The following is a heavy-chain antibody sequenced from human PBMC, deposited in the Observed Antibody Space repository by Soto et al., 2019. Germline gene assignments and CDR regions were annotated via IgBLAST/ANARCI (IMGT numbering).Heavy chain of an antibody. CDR3: ASRYCTDGVCPFDY. Sequence: EVQMVESGGGQVNPGGSLRLSCVASGFTFSSYSLSWVRQAPGQGLEWVSSISSGGRFTYYADSVKGRLTISRDNAKNSLYLQMSSLRVEDTAVYYCASRYCTDGVCPFDYWGQGILVTVSS. V-gene: IGHV3-21*01. CDR2: ISSGGRFT. J-gene: IGHJ4*02. CDR1: GFTFSSYS. D-gene: IGHD2-8*01.